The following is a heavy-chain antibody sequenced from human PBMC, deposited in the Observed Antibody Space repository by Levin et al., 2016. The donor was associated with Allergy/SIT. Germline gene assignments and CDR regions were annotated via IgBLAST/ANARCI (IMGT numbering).Heavy chain of an antibody. D-gene: IGHD4-23*01. CDR3: ASSRSPQFGYGGFDV. V-gene: IGHV3-33*08. J-gene: IGHJ3*01. CDR1: GFTFSSFA. CDR2: IWYDGTNK. Sequence: GGSLRLSCVASGFTFSSFAMHWVRQAPGKGLEWVALIWYDGTNKYYTDSVRGRFTISRDNSKNTLFLQMNSLRIEDTALYYCASSRSPQFGYGGFDVWGQGTMVTVSS.